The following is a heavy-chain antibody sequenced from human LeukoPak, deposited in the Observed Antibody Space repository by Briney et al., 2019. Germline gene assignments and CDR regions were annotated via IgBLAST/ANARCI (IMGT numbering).Heavy chain of an antibody. CDR3: LRLYYGVDV. CDR1: GFTFSGAW. CDR2: IETKTDGGTT. J-gene: IGHJ6*02. Sequence: GGSLRLSCAASGFTFSGAWMSWVRQAPGKGLEWVGRIETKTDGGTTDYAAPVKGRFTISRDDSKNTLYLQVNSLKTEDTAVYYCLRLYYGVDVWGQGTTVTVSS. V-gene: IGHV3-15*04.